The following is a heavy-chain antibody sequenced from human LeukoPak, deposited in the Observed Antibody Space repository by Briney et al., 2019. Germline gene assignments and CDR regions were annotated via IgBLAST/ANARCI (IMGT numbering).Heavy chain of an antibody. D-gene: IGHD6-19*01. CDR2: IYYSGST. J-gene: IGHJ3*02. V-gene: IGHV4-59*01. Sequence: PSETLSLTCTVSGGSTSSYYWSWIRQPPGKGLEWIGYIYYSGSTNYNPSLKSRVTISVDTSKNQFSLKLSSVTAADTAVYYCARASYSSGWYVAFDIWGQGTMATVSS. CDR3: ARASYSSGWYVAFDI. CDR1: GGSTSSYY.